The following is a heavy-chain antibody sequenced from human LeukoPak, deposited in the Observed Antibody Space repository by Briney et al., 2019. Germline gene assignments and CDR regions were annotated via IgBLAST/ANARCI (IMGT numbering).Heavy chain of an antibody. D-gene: IGHD6-13*01. Sequence: PGGSLRLSCAASGFSFSIYWMHWVRQAPGKGLAWVSRVSSDGSSTSYADSVKGRFTISRDNARNTLFLQMNRLRAEDTAVYYCATLAAADTDYWGQGTLVTVSS. J-gene: IGHJ4*02. V-gene: IGHV3-74*01. CDR3: ATLAAADTDY. CDR2: VSSDGSST. CDR1: GFSFSIYW.